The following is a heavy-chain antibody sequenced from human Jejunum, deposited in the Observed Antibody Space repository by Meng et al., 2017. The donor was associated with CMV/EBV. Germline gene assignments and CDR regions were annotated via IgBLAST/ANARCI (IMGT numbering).Heavy chain of an antibody. Sequence: VSGDSVSSGSSYGSWIRQHPGKGLEWIGYIYYSGKINYNPSIKSRVTISVDTSKNQFSLKLSSVTAADTAVYFCARYYSGWYFDYWGQGTLVTVSS. J-gene: IGHJ4*02. CDR3: ARYYSGWYFDY. V-gene: IGHV4-61*01. CDR1: GDSVSSGSSY. CDR2: IYYSGKI. D-gene: IGHD5-12*01.